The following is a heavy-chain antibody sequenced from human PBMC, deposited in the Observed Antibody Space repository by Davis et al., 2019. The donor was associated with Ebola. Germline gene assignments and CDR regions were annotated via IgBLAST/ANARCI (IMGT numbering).Heavy chain of an antibody. D-gene: IGHD3-16*01. V-gene: IGHV1-3*01. CDR1: GGTFSSYT. Sequence: ASVKVSCKASGGTFSSYTVYWVRQAPGQGLEWMGRINGGNGETKYSQKFQGRVIMTRDTSANIVYMELTSLRPEDTAVYYCARASGGLGKYGGSVGPWGQGTLVTVSS. J-gene: IGHJ5*02. CDR3: ARASGGLGKYGGSVGP. CDR2: INGGNGET.